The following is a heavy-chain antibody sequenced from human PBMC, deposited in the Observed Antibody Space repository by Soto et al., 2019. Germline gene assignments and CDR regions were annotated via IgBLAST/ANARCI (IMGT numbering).Heavy chain of an antibody. J-gene: IGHJ4*02. CDR3: AREGGRYCTGGSCQVDY. V-gene: IGHV4-39*02. CDR2: IYYSGNT. D-gene: IGHD2-15*01. CDR1: GGSISSSSYY. Sequence: QLQLQESGPGLVKPSETLSLTCTVSGGSISSSSYYWGWIRQPPGKGLEWIGSIYYSGNTYYTPSLKRRSTISADTSKTQFALKLSSVTAADTAVYYCAREGGRYCTGGSCQVDYWGQGTLVTVSS.